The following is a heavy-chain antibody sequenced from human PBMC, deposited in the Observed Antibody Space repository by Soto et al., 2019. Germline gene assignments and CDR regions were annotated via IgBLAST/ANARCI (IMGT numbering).Heavy chain of an antibody. V-gene: IGHV1-69*02. Sequence: SVKVSFKASGGTYSCGTFVWLRHAPGQELEWMGRIIPILGITNYAQKFQGRVTITADKSTSTAYMELSSLRSDDTAIYYCATRIAVAGRSDIGYFDPRGQGTPVTVSS. CDR2: IIPILGIT. CDR1: GGTYSCGT. CDR3: ATRIAVAGRSDIGYFDP. D-gene: IGHD6-19*01. J-gene: IGHJ5*02.